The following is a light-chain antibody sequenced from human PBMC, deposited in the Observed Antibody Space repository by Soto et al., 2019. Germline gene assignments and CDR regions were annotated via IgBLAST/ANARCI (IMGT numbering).Light chain of an antibody. J-gene: IGKJ4*01. V-gene: IGKV3-20*01. Sequence: EIVLTQSPGTLSLSPGERATLSCRASQGVGSAYVGWYQQKPGQAPRLLIFGASRGATGIPDRFSGSGSGTNFTLTINKVEPEDSGVYYCQQYNNWLALTFGGGTKVDIK. CDR3: QQYNNWLALT. CDR2: GAS. CDR1: QGVGSAY.